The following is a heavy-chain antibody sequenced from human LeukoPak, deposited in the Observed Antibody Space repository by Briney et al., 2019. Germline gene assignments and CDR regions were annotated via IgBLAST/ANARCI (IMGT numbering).Heavy chain of an antibody. D-gene: IGHD1-1*01. J-gene: IGHJ4*02. CDR3: AREYWDVFPGHFDY. V-gene: IGHV1-69*13. CDR2: IIPIFGTA. CDR1: GGTFSSYA. Sequence: ASVTVSCTASGGTFSSYAISWVRQAPGQGLEWMGGIIPIFGTANYAQKFQGRVTITADESTSTAYTELSSLRSEDTAVYYCAREYWDVFPGHFDYWGQGTLVTVSS.